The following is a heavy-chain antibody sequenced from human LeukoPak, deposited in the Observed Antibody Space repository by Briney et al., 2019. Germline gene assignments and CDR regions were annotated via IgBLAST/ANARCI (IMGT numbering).Heavy chain of an antibody. CDR2: MKPNSGDT. Sequence: ASVKVSCKASGYAFTTYDINWVRQASGQGLEWMGWMKPNSGDTGYAQKFQGRVTMTRDTSKNTAYMDLSSLTSEDTAVYYCALMVRGVADSWGQGTLVTVSS. V-gene: IGHV1-8*01. CDR1: GYAFTTYD. J-gene: IGHJ4*02. D-gene: IGHD3-10*01. CDR3: ALMVRGVADS.